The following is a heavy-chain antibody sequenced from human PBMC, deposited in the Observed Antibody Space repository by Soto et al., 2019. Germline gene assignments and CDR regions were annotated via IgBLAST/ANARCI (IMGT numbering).Heavy chain of an antibody. CDR1: GGNRVAHG. D-gene: IGHD3-10*01. CDR3: ARHQYGSGSPRYAMDV. CDR2: IYYTGAT. Sequence: TVAGGNRVAHGWRWIRKNTGKGLEWIGYIYYTGATNYNPFLRSRVTISVDTSKNYFSLELSSVAAADTAVYYCARHQYGSGSPRYAMDVWGNGTTVTGSS. J-gene: IGHJ6*03. V-gene: IGHV4-59*11.